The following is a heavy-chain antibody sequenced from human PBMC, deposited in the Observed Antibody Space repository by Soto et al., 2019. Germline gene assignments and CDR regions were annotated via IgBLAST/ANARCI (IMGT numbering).Heavy chain of an antibody. D-gene: IGHD5-18*01. Sequence: EVQLVESGGGLVQPGGSLRLSCAASGFTFSTYNMNWVRQAPGKGLEWVSYISSSSSTLFHADSVKGRFTISRDNAKNSLYLQMKSLRDVDTAVYYCARDDWKQLGAFDIWGQGTMVTVSS. CDR1: GFTFSTYN. CDR3: ARDDWKQLGAFDI. J-gene: IGHJ3*02. V-gene: IGHV3-48*02. CDR2: ISSSSSTL.